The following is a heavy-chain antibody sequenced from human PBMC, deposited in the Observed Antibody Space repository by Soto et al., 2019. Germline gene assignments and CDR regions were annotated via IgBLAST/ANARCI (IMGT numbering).Heavy chain of an antibody. V-gene: IGHV3-21*01. D-gene: IGHD3-10*01. CDR1: GFTFSSYS. Sequence: GGSLRLSCAASGFTFSSYSMNWVRQAPGKGLEWVSSISSSSSYIYYADSVKGRFTISRDNAKNSLYLQMNSLRAEDTAVYYCARVGSGEYYYMDVWGKGTTVTVSS. J-gene: IGHJ6*03. CDR3: ARVGSGEYYYMDV. CDR2: ISSSSSYI.